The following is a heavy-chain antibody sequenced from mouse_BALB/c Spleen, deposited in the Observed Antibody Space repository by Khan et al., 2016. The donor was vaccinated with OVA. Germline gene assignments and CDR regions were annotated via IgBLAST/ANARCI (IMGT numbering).Heavy chain of an antibody. J-gene: IGHJ3*01. V-gene: IGHV1-54*01. Sequence: QVQLQQSGAELVRPGTSVRVSCKASGYAFTDYLIEWVKQRPGQGLEWIGVINPGSGNTNYNEKFKGRATLTADKSSNTAYMQLSSLTSDASAVYFCARGGYGTLAYWGQGTPVTVSA. D-gene: IGHD2-1*01. CDR2: INPGSGNT. CDR3: ARGGYGTLAY. CDR1: GYAFTDYL.